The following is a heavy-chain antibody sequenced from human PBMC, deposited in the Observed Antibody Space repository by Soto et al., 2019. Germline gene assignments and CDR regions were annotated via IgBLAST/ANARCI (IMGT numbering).Heavy chain of an antibody. CDR3: ARDDVLCDGGRCYGLPWDV. V-gene: IGHV3-66*01. J-gene: IGHJ6*04. Sequence: EVQLVESGGGLVQPGGSLRLSCAASGFTVSSKYMTWVRQAPGKGLERVSLIRSGGTTYYADSVKGRFTISRDTSENTLHLQMDSRRFEDTAVYYCARDDVLCDGGRCYGLPWDVWGKGTPVTGSS. D-gene: IGHD2-15*01. CDR1: GFTVSSKY. CDR2: IRSGGTT.